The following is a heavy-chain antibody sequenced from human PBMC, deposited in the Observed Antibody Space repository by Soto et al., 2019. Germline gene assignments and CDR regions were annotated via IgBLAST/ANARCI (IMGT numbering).Heavy chain of an antibody. CDR2: IYPGDSDT. D-gene: IGHD3-3*01. Sequence: PGESLKISCKGSGYSFTSYWIGWVRQMPGKGLEWMGIIYPGDSDTRYSPSFQGQVTISADKSISTAYLQWSSLKASDTAMYYCARLPTYYDFWSGNSPPITWFDPWGQGTLVTVSS. J-gene: IGHJ5*02. V-gene: IGHV5-51*01. CDR1: GYSFTSYW. CDR3: ARLPTYYDFWSGNSPPITWFDP.